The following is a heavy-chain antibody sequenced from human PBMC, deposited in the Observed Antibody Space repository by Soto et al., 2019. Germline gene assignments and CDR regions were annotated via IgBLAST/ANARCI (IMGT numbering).Heavy chain of an antibody. CDR2: MNPNSGNT. CDR1: GYTFTSYD. V-gene: IGHV1-8*01. CDR3: ARLIATRRRDWFAP. D-gene: IGHD6-6*01. J-gene: IGHJ5*02. Sequence: QVQLVRSGAEVKKPGASVKVSCKASGYTFTSYDINWVRQATGQGLEWMGWMNPNSGNTGYAQKFQGRVTMTRSTSISTAYMELSSLRSEDTAVYYCARLIATRRRDWFAPWGQGTLVTVSS.